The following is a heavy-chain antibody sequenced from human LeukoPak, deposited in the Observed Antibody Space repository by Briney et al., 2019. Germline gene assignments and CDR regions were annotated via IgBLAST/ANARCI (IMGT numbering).Heavy chain of an antibody. Sequence: PGGSVRLSCAASGFTFSEYAMTWVRQAPGKGLEWVSSISGIGDSTYYADSVKGRFTISRDDSKNTVYLQMNSLRAEDTAVYSCAKYTSGTSYRGLDQWGQGTLVTVSS. V-gene: IGHV3-23*01. CDR3: AKYTSGTSYRGLDQ. CDR1: GFTFSEYA. D-gene: IGHD3-10*01. J-gene: IGHJ4*02. CDR2: ISGIGDST.